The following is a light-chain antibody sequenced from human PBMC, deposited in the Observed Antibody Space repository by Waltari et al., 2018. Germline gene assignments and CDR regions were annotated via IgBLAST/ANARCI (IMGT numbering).Light chain of an antibody. J-gene: IGLJ2*01. Sequence: SYELKQPASGSVSPGQMARITCSGDALSLNYISWYKHKSAQSPVLLMFKNSERPSGIPARRSGSSSCTTVTLPITAVQAEDDAAYYCQSVYTSFGYVVFGGGTQLTVL. V-gene: IGLV3-25*03. CDR2: KNS. CDR1: ALSLNY. CDR3: QSVYTSFGYVV.